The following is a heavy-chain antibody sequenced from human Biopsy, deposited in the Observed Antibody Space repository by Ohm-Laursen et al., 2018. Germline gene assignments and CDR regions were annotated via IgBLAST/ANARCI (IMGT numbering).Heavy chain of an antibody. CDR3: ARDSRGGHLNTTLITGKNLDS. Sequence: TLSLTCAVYGGSFNGYYWSWIRQTPGKGLEWIGEINHSGRTNYNPSLKSRVTISVDTSKNQFSLKVRSVTAADTAVYFCARDSRGGHLNTTLITGKNLDSWGQGILVTVSS. CDR1: GGSFNGYY. CDR2: INHSGRT. J-gene: IGHJ4*02. V-gene: IGHV4-34*01. D-gene: IGHD3-16*01.